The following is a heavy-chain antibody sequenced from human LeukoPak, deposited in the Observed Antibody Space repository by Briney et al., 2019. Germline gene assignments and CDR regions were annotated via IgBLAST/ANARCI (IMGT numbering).Heavy chain of an antibody. J-gene: IGHJ4*02. D-gene: IGHD3-3*01. CDR3: AKDSRFLGWVELFDY. Sequence: GGSLRLSCAASGFTFSSYAMSWVRQAPGKGLEWVSVISGSGGSTYYADSVKGRFTISRDNSKNTLYLQMNSLRAEDTAVYYCAKDSRFLGWVELFDYWGQGTLVTVSS. CDR2: ISGSGGST. CDR1: GFTFSSYA. V-gene: IGHV3-23*01.